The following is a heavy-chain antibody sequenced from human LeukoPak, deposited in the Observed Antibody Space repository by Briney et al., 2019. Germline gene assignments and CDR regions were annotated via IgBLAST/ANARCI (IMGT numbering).Heavy chain of an antibody. V-gene: IGHV1-46*01. J-gene: IGHJ3*02. CDR3: ARAVTFDAFDI. CDR1: GYTFTHHY. D-gene: IGHD4-17*01. Sequence: ASVKVSCKASGYTFTHHYMHWVRQAPGQGVEWMGIINPSGGSTTCAQRSQGRVTMTRDTSTSTVYMELSSLRSEDTAVYYCARAVTFDAFDIWGQGTMVTVSS. CDR2: INPSGGST.